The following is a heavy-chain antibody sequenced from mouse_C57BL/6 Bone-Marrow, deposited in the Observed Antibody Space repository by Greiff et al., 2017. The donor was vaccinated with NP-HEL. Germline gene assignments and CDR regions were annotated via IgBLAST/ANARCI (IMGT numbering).Heavy chain of an antibody. J-gene: IGHJ1*03. CDR1: GFSINSDCY. Sequence: EVQGVESGPSLVRPSQTLSLTCTVTGFSINSDCYWIWIRQFPGNKLEYIGYTFYSGITYYNPSLESRTYITRDTSKNQVSLKLSSVTTEDTATYYCARCDYDWYCEVWGTGTTVTVSS. D-gene: IGHD2-4*01. CDR3: ARCDYDWYCEV. V-gene: IGHV3-3*01. CDR2: TFYSGIT.